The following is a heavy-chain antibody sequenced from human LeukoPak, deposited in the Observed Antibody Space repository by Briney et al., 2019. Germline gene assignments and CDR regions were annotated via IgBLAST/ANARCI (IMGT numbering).Heavy chain of an antibody. CDR1: GFTFSSYA. CDR3: ARDRGFDY. D-gene: IGHD1-26*01. V-gene: IGHV3-30*01. CDR2: ISYDGSNK. Sequence: GESLRLSCAASGFTFSSYAMHWVRQAPGKGLEWVAVISYDGSNKYYADSVKGRFTISRDNSKNTLYLQMNSLRAEDTAVYYCARDRGFDYWGQGTLVTVSS. J-gene: IGHJ4*02.